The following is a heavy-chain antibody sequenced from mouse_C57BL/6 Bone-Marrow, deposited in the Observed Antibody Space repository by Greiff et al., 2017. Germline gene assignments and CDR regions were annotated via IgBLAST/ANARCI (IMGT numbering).Heavy chain of an antibody. CDR1: GYTFTSYW. V-gene: IGHV1-7*01. D-gene: IGHD1-1*01. J-gene: IGHJ1*03. Sequence: QVQLQQSGAELAKPGASVKLSCKASGYTFTSYWMHWVKQRPGQGLEWIGYINPSSGYTKYNQKFKDKATMTADKSSSTAYMQLSSLTSEHSAVYYCANYYGRTFDVWGTGTTVTVSS. CDR3: ANYYGRTFDV. CDR2: INPSSGYT.